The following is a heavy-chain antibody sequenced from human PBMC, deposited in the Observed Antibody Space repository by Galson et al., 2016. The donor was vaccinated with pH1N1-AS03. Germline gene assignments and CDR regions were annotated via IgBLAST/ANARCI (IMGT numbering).Heavy chain of an antibody. J-gene: IGHJ4*02. CDR1: GFSLNDGGSG. CDR2: IYWHDDK. CDR3: AHRFYGSGASFFDF. V-gene: IGHV2-5*01. Sequence: PALVKPTQTLTLTCTFSGFSLNDGGSGVGWIRQPPGKALEWLGMIYWHDDKRYNPSLQNRLTLTQGVSKSEVVLQMTNVDPEDTATYYCAHRFYGSGASFFDFWGQGIVVVVS. D-gene: IGHD3-10*01.